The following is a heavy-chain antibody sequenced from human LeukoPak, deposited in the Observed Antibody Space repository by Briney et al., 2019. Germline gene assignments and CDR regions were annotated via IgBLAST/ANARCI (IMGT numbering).Heavy chain of an antibody. V-gene: IGHV4-39*01. Sequence: PSETLSLTCIVSGDSISSTSYYWAWIRQPPGKGLEWIGMIFYSGSAYYAPSLRGRVTLSVDTSRNQFSLNLISVTAADTGVYFCARQQSDTSLFDPWGQGTLVTVSS. D-gene: IGHD2-21*02. CDR3: ARQQSDTSLFDP. CDR1: GDSISSTSYY. CDR2: IFYSGSA. J-gene: IGHJ5*02.